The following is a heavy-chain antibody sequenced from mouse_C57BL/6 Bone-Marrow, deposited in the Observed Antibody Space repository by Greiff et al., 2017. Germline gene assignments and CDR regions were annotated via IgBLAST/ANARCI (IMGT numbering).Heavy chain of an antibody. CDR2: IRNKANNHAT. CDR1: GFTFSDAW. Sequence: EVKLVEFGGGLVQPGGSMKLSCAASGFTFSDAWMDWVRQSPEKGLEWVAEIRNKANNHATYYAESVKGRFTISRDDSKSSVYLQMNSLRAEDTGIYYCTRESQLRDFDYWGQGTTLTVSS. V-gene: IGHV6-6*01. J-gene: IGHJ2*01. CDR3: TRESQLRDFDY. D-gene: IGHD1-1*01.